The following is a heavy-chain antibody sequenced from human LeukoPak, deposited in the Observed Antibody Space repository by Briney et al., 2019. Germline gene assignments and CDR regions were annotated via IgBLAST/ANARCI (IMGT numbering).Heavy chain of an antibody. D-gene: IGHD3-3*01. CDR3: ARDVGISRAGVYFDY. CDR2: INAGNGNT. V-gene: IGHV1-3*01. J-gene: IGHJ4*02. Sequence: ASVKVSCKASGYTFTSYAMHWVRQAPGQRLEWMGWINAGNGNTKYSQKFQGRVTITRDTSASTAYMELSSLRSEDTAVYYCARDVGISRAGVYFDYWGQGTLVTVSS. CDR1: GYTFTSYA.